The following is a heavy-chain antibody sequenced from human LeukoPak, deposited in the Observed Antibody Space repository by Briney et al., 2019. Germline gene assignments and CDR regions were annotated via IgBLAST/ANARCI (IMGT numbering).Heavy chain of an antibody. J-gene: IGHJ5*02. CDR3: ARGDSSGYYYNP. D-gene: IGHD3-22*01. Sequence: SVKVSCTASGGTFISYAISWVRQAPGQGLEWMGGIIPIFGTANYAQKFQGRVTITADESTSTAYMELSSLRSEDTAVYYCARGDSSGYYYNPWGQGTLVTVSS. V-gene: IGHV1-69*13. CDR2: IIPIFGTA. CDR1: GGTFISYA.